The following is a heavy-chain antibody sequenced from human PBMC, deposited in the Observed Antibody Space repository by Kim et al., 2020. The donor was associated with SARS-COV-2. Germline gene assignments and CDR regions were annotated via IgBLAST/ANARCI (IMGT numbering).Heavy chain of an antibody. D-gene: IGHD6-19*01. V-gene: IGHV1-2*02. J-gene: IGHJ4*02. CDR2: INPNSGGT. CDR3: ARWRQYSSGWYYFDY. CDR1: GYTFTGYY. Sequence: ASVKVSCKASGYTFTGYYMHWVRQAPGQGLEWMGWINPNSGGTNYAQKFQGRVTMTRDTSISTAYMELSRLRSDDTAVYYCARWRQYSSGWYYFDYWGQGTLVTVSS.